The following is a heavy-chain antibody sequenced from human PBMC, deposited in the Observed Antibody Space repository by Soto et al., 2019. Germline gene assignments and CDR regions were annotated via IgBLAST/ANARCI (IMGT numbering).Heavy chain of an antibody. J-gene: IGHJ6*02. V-gene: IGHV1-69*13. CDR2: IIPIFGTA. Sequence: GASVKVSCKASGYTFTSYGISWARQAPGQGLEWMGGIIPIFGTANYAQKFQGRVTITADESTSTAYMELSSLRSEDTAVYYCARDPMAATGPYYGMDVWGQGTTVTVSS. CDR1: GYTFTSYG. D-gene: IGHD6-19*01. CDR3: ARDPMAATGPYYGMDV.